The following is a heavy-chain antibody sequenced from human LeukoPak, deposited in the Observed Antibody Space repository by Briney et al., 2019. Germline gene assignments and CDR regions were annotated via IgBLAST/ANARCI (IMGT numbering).Heavy chain of an antibody. CDR3: ARAVAGISEYYFDY. CDR2: IKQDGSEK. V-gene: IGHV3-7*01. CDR1: GFTFSSYW. Sequence: GGSLRLSCAASGFTFSSYWMSWVRQAPGKGLEWVANIKQDGSEKYYVESVKGRFTISRDNAKNSLYLQMNSLRAEDTAVYYCARAVAGISEYYFDYWGQGTLVTVSS. J-gene: IGHJ4*02. D-gene: IGHD6-19*01.